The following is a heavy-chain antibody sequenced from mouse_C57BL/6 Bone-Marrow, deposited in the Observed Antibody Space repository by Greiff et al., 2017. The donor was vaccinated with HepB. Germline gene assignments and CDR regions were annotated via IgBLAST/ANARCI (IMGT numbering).Heavy chain of an antibody. CDR1: GYTFTSYW. CDR2: IDPSDSYT. V-gene: IGHV1-59*01. CDR3: ARLTTYLDY. J-gene: IGHJ2*01. D-gene: IGHD1-1*01. Sequence: QVQLQQPGAELVRPGTSVKLSCKASGYTFTSYWMHWVKQRPGQGLEWIGVIDPSDSYTNYNQKFKGKATLTVDTPSSTAYMQLSSLTSEDSAVYYCARLTTYLDYWGQGTTLTVSS.